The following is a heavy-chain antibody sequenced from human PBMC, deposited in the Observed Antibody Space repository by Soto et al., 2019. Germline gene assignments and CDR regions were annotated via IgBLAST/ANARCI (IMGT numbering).Heavy chain of an antibody. Sequence: GSLRLSCAASGFTFSSYAMHWVRQAPGKGLEWVAVISYDGSNKYYVDSVKGRFTISRDNSKNTLYLQMNSLRAEDTAVYYCARNFHNIVVVPAYYYYGMDVWGQGTTVTVSS. CDR1: GFTFSSYA. D-gene: IGHD2-2*01. CDR3: ARNFHNIVVVPAYYYYGMDV. V-gene: IGHV3-30-3*01. J-gene: IGHJ6*02. CDR2: ISYDGSNK.